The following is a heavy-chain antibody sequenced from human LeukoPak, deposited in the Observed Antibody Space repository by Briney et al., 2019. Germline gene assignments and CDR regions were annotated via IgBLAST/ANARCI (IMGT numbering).Heavy chain of an antibody. CDR3: ARDYFDSSGYYYLRY. CDR1: GFTVSSNY. V-gene: IGHV3-53*01. J-gene: IGHJ4*02. Sequence: GGSLRLSCAASGFTVSSNYMSWVRQAPGKGLEWVSVIYSSGSTYYADSVKGRFTISRDNSKNTLYLQMNSLRAEDTAVYYCARDYFDSSGYYYLRYWGQGTLVTVSS. CDR2: IYSSGST. D-gene: IGHD3-22*01.